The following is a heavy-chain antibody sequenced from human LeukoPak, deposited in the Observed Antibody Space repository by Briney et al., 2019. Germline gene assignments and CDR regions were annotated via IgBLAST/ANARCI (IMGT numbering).Heavy chain of an antibody. CDR2: FDPEDGET. J-gene: IGHJ5*02. CDR3: ATGANSGSYYAHWFDP. V-gene: IGHV1-24*01. CDR1: GYTLTELS. Sequence: ASVKVSCKVSGYTLTELSMHWVRQAPGKGLEWMGGFDPEDGETIYAQKFQGRVTMTEDTSTDTAYMELSSLRSEDTAVYYCATGANSGSYYAHWFDPWGQGTLVTVSS. D-gene: IGHD1-26*01.